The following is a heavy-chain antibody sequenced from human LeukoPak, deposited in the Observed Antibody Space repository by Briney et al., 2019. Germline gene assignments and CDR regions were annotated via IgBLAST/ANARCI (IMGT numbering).Heavy chain of an antibody. CDR1: GGSISSYY. CDR3: ASGGDSSGYYSGY. Sequence: PSETLSLTCTVSGGSISSYYWSWIRQPPGKGLEWIGYIYYSGSTNYNPSLKSRVTISVDTSKNQFSLKLSSVTAADTAVYYCASGGDSSGYYSGYWGQGTLVTVSS. V-gene: IGHV4-59*01. D-gene: IGHD3-22*01. CDR2: IYYSGST. J-gene: IGHJ4*02.